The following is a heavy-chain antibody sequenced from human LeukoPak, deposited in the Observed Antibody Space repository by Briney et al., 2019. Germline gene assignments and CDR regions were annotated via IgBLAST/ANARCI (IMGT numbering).Heavy chain of an antibody. CDR3: ARSARGYTYGIDY. D-gene: IGHD5-18*01. J-gene: IGHJ4*02. Sequence: GESLKISCNGSGYXFTSYCISWVRQMPGKGLEWMGKIDPSDSYTNYSPSFQGHVTISADKSISTAYLQWSSLKASDTAMYYCARSARGYTYGIDYWGQGTLVTVSS. V-gene: IGHV5-10-1*01. CDR1: GYXFTSYC. CDR2: IDPSDSYT.